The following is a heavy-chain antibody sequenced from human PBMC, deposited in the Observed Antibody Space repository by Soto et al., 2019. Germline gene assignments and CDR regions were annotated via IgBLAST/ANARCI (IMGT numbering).Heavy chain of an antibody. D-gene: IGHD2-21*02. CDR3: VRAVTDQVGDHYYYYYMDV. CDR2: INAGNGNT. CDR1: GYTFTSYA. J-gene: IGHJ6*03. Sequence: ASVKVSCKASGYTFTSYAMHWVRQAPGQRLEWMGWINAGNGNTKYSQKFQGRVTITRDTSASTAYMELSSLRSEDTAVYYCVRAVTDQVGDHYYYYYMDVWGKGTTVTVSS. V-gene: IGHV1-3*01.